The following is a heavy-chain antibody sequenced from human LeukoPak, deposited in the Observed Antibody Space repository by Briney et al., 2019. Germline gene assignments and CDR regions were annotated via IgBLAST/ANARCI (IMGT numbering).Heavy chain of an antibody. CDR1: GFTFSSYW. D-gene: IGHD2-21*02. CDR3: ARDRFWGGDCYFDY. J-gene: IGHJ4*02. Sequence: PGGSLRLSCAASGFTFSSYWMSWVRQAPGKGLEWVANIKQDGSEKYYVDSVKGRFTISRDNAKNSLYLQMNSLRAEDTAVYYCARDRFWGGDCYFDYGAQEPLVPFPS. V-gene: IGHV3-7*01. CDR2: IKQDGSEK.